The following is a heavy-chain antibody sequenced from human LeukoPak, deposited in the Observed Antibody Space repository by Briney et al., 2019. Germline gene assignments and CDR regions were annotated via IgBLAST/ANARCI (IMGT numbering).Heavy chain of an antibody. CDR2: IIPIFGTA. V-gene: IGHV1-69*13. D-gene: IGHD3-10*01. J-gene: IGHJ3*02. Sequence: ASVKVSCKASGGTFSSYAISWVRQAPGQGLEWMGGIIPIFGTANYAQKFQGRVTITADESTSTAYMELSSLRSEDTAVYYCAQGLVRGVADAFDIWGQGTMVTVSS. CDR1: GGTFSSYA. CDR3: AQGLVRGVADAFDI.